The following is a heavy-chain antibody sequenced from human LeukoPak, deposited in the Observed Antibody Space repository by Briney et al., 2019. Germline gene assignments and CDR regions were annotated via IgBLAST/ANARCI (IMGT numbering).Heavy chain of an antibody. V-gene: IGHV6-1*01. J-gene: IGHJ4*02. CDR3: ARDRFYYYDSSGYSPGFDY. Sequence: SQTLSLTCAISGDSVSSNSAAWNWIRQSPSRGLEWLGRTYYRSKWYNDYAVSVKSRITINPDTSKNQFSLQLNSVTPEDMAVYYCARDRFYYYDSSGYSPGFDYWGQGTLVTVSS. D-gene: IGHD3-22*01. CDR1: GDSVSSNSAA. CDR2: TYYRSKWYN.